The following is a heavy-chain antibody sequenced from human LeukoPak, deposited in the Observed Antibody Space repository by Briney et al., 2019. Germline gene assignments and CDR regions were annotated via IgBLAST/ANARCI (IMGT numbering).Heavy chain of an antibody. CDR2: INPNTGYP. Sequence: GASVKFSCKASGYTFSGYFIHWVRQAPGQGLEWMGRINPNTGYPNHAQNFQGRVTMTRDTSISTAYMELSRLTTDDTAVYFCARGQPYGNYNYFDSWGQGTLVTVSS. CDR3: ARGQPYGNYNYFDS. V-gene: IGHV1-2*06. CDR1: GYTFSGYF. D-gene: IGHD4-11*01. J-gene: IGHJ5*01.